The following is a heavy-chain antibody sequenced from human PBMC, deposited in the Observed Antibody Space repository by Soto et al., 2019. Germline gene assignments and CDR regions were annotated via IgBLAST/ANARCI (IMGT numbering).Heavy chain of an antibody. V-gene: IGHV4-30-4*01. CDR3: ATESGSTYGYFDH. D-gene: IGHD5-18*01. J-gene: IGHJ4*02. CDR2: ISNSGST. CDR1: GGSVTSDEDY. Sequence: ASETLSLTCTVSGGSVTSDEDYWTWIRQSPGKGLEWIGYISNSGSTGYNPSLKTRLSMSVHRSKNQFTLRLTSVTAADTAVYFCATESGSTYGYFDHWGQGTQVTVSS.